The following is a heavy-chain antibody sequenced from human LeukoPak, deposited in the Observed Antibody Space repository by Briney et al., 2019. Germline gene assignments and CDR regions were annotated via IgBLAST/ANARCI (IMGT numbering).Heavy chain of an antibody. CDR1: GFTVSSNY. Sequence: GGSLRLSCAASGFTVSSNYMSWVRQAPGKGLEWVSVIYSGGSTYYADSVKGRFTISRDNSKNTLYLQMNSLRAEDTAVYYCARLHAGYGMDVWGQGTTVTVSS. CDR2: IYSGGST. J-gene: IGHJ6*02. V-gene: IGHV3-53*01. CDR3: ARLHAGYGMDV.